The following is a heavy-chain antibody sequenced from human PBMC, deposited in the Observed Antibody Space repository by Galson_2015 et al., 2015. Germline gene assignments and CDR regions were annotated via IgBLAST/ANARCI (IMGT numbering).Heavy chain of an antibody. J-gene: IGHJ6*02. CDR2: ISWDSGNI. CDR1: GFTFDDYA. D-gene: IGHD3-22*01. CDR3: AKDIGSMMVYGMDV. Sequence: SLRLSCAASGFTFDDYAMHWVRQAPGKGLGWVSGISWDSGNIGYADSVKGRFTISRDNAKNSLYLQMNSLRAEDTALFYCAKDIGSMMVYGMDVWGQGTTVTVSS. V-gene: IGHV3-9*01.